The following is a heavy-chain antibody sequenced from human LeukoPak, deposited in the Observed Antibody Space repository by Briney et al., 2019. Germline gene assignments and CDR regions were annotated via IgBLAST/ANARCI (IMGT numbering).Heavy chain of an antibody. J-gene: IGHJ4*02. V-gene: IGHV1-2*02. CDR3: ATSLWAVFDY. CDR2: INPNSGGT. Sequence: ASVKVSCKTSGYRFTSYDMNWVRQAPGQGLEWMGWINPNSGGTNYAQKFQGRVTMTRDTSISTAYMELSRLRSEDTAVYYCATSLWAVFDYWGQGTLVTVSS. CDR1: GYRFTSYD. D-gene: IGHD2-2*01.